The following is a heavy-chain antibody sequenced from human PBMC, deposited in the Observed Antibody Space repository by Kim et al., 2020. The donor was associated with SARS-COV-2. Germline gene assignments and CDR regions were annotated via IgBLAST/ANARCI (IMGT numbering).Heavy chain of an antibody. V-gene: IGHV4-61*01. D-gene: IGHD6-13*01. CDR2: IYYSGST. CDR1: GGSVSSGSYY. J-gene: IGHJ6*02. CDR3: AREVAAAFDYYYGMDV. Sequence: SETLSLTCTVSGGSVSSGSYYWSWIRQPPGKGLEWIGYIYYSGSTNYNPSLKSRVTISVDTSKNQFSLKLSSVTAADTAVYYCAREVAAAFDYYYGMDVWGQGTTVTVSS.